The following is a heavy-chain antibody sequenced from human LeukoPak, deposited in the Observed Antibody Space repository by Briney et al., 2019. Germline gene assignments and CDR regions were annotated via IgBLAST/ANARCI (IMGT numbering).Heavy chain of an antibody. CDR2: IYYSGST. CDR3: ARGQPMVHAFDI. J-gene: IGHJ3*02. Sequence: PSETLSLTCTVSGGSISSYYWSWIRQPPGKGLEWIGYIYYSGSTNYNPSLKSRVTMSVDTSKNQFSLKLSSVTAADTAVYYCARGQPMVHAFDIWGQGSLVTVSS. V-gene: IGHV4-59*12. D-gene: IGHD3-10*01. CDR1: GGSISSYY.